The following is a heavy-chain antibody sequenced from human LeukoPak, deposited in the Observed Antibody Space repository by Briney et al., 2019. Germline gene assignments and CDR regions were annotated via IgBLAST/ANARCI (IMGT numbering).Heavy chain of an antibody. CDR1: GYTFTSYG. D-gene: IGHD4-17*01. J-gene: IGHJ4*02. CDR3: ASGYGDYVDVVFDY. Sequence: ASVKVSCKASGYTFTSYGISWVRQAPGQGLEWMGWISAYNGNTNYAQKLQGRVTMTTDTSPSTAYMGLGSLRSDDTAVYYCASGYGDYVDVVFDYWGQGTLVTVSS. V-gene: IGHV1-18*01. CDR2: ISAYNGNT.